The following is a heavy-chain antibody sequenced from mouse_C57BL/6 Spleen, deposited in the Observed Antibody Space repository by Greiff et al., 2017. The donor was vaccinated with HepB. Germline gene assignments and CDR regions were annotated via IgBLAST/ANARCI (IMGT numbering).Heavy chain of an antibody. CDR1: GYTFTSYW. J-gene: IGHJ2*01. Sequence: QVQLKQSGAELVKPGASVKLSCKASGYTFTSYWMQWVKQRPGQGLEWIGEIDPSDSYTNYNQKFKGKATLTVDTSSSTAYMQLSSLTSEDSAVYYCARLIRYFDYWGQGTTLTVSS. CDR2: IDPSDSYT. V-gene: IGHV1-50*01. D-gene: IGHD1-1*01. CDR3: ARLIRYFDY.